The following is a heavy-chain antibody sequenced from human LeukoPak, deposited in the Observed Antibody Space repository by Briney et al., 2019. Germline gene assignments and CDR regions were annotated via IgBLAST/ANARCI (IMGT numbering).Heavy chain of an antibody. Sequence: GGSLRLSCAASGFTFSSYGMHWVRQAPGKGLEWVAFIRYDGSNKYYADSVKGRFTISRDNSKNKLFLQMNSLRPDDTAVYYCAKEGTASKPSDLDYWGQGTLVTVSS. D-gene: IGHD1/OR15-1a*01. J-gene: IGHJ4*02. V-gene: IGHV3-30*02. CDR1: GFTFSSYG. CDR2: IRYDGSNK. CDR3: AKEGTASKPSDLDY.